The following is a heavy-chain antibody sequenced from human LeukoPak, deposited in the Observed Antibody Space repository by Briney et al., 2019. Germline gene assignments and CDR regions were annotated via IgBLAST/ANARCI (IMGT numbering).Heavy chain of an antibody. Sequence: PSETLSLTCTVSGGSISSSSYYWGWIRQPPGKGLEWIGSIYYSGSTYYNPSLKSRVTISVDTSKNQFSLKLSSVTDADTAVYYCASSPPKIQLWFGGYFAYWGQGTLVAVSS. J-gene: IGHJ4*02. CDR2: IYYSGST. V-gene: IGHV4-39*01. CDR1: GGSISSSSYY. D-gene: IGHD3-10*01. CDR3: ASSPPKIQLWFGGYFAY.